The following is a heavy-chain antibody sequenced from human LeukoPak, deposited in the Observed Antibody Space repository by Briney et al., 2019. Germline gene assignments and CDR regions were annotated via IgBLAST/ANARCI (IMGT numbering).Heavy chain of an antibody. Sequence: PGGSLRLSCAASGFDFSRYGMHWVRQAPGKGLEWVAFIQSDGTKKYYADSVKGRFIISRDNSKTPLYLQMNSVRTEDTAVYYCAKNGFGGTYYYYYNMDVWGKGTTVTISS. D-gene: IGHD3-16*01. J-gene: IGHJ6*03. V-gene: IGHV3-30*02. CDR3: AKNGFGGTYYYYYNMDV. CDR2: IQSDGTKK. CDR1: GFDFSRYG.